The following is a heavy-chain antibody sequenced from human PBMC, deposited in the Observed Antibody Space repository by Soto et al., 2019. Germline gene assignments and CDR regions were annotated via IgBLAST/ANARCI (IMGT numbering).Heavy chain of an antibody. D-gene: IGHD6-13*01. CDR3: AREIATTGEYYFDY. CDR1: GFTFSSYW. J-gene: IGHJ4*02. Sequence: EVPLVESGGGLVQPGGSLRLSCAASGFTFSSYWMHWVRQAPGKGLVWVSRINRDGSSINYADSARGRVTISRDNAKNTLYLQVNGLRAEDTAVYYCAREIATTGEYYFDYWGQGILVTVSS. CDR2: INRDGSSI. V-gene: IGHV3-74*01.